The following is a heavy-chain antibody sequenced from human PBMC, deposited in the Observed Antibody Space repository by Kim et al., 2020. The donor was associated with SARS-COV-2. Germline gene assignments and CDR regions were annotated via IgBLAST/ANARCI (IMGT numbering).Heavy chain of an antibody. V-gene: IGHV3-30*07. D-gene: IGHD2-15*01. CDR3: ASPLYCSGGSCYS. Sequence: YTDSVKGRFTISRDNSKNTLYLQMNSLRVEDTAVYYCASPLYCSGGSCYSWGQGNLVTVSS. J-gene: IGHJ4*02.